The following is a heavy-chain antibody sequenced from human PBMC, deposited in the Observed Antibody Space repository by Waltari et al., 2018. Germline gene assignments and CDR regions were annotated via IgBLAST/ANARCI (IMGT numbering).Heavy chain of an antibody. D-gene: IGHD3-3*01. J-gene: IGHJ6*02. Sequence: QVQLQQWGAGLLKPSETLSLTCAVYGGSFSGYYWSWIRQPPGKGLEWIGEINHSGSTNYNPSLKSRVTISVDTSKNQFSLKLSSVTAADTAVDYCARVRRYDFWSGYYPTAKLSYGMDVWGQGTTVTVSS. CDR3: ARVRRYDFWSGYYPTAKLSYGMDV. V-gene: IGHV4-34*01. CDR1: GGSFSGYY. CDR2: INHSGST.